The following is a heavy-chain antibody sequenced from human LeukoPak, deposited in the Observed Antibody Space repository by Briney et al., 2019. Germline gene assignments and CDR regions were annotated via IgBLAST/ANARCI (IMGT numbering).Heavy chain of an antibody. CDR2: IYYSGST. Sequence: SETLSLTCTVSGVSISSYYWSWIRQPPGMGLEWIGYIYYSGSTNYNPSLKSRVTISVDTSKNQFSLKLTSVTAADTAVYYCARPLSYYGSGYYAFDIWGQGTVVTVSS. CDR3: ARPLSYYGSGYYAFDI. J-gene: IGHJ3*02. CDR1: GVSISSYY. D-gene: IGHD3-10*01. V-gene: IGHV4-59*12.